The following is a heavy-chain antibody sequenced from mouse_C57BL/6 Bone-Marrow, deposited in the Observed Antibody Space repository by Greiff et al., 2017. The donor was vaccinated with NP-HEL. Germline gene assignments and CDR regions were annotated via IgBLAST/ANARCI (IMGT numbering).Heavy chain of an antibody. Sequence: QVQLQQSGAELVRPGTSVKVSCKASGYDFTNYLIEWVKQRPGQGLEWIGVINPGSGGTNYNEKFKGKATLTADKSSSTAYMQLSSLTSEDSAVYFCARVKGAYYGSSSYYAMDYWGQGTSVTVSS. J-gene: IGHJ4*01. CDR3: ARVKGAYYGSSSYYAMDY. CDR2: INPGSGGT. CDR1: GYDFTNYL. V-gene: IGHV1-54*01. D-gene: IGHD1-1*01.